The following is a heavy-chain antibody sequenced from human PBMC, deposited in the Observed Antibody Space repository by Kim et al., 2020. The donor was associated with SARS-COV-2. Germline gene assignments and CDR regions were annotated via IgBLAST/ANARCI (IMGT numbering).Heavy chain of an antibody. Sequence: GGSLRLSCAASGFTFSSYSMNWVRQAPGKGLEWVSSISSSSSYIYYADSVKGRFTISRDNAKNSLYLQMNSLRAEDTAVYYCARDQRFWSGYYMWGDWGQGTLVTVSS. J-gene: IGHJ4*02. CDR1: GFTFSSYS. V-gene: IGHV3-21*01. CDR2: ISSSSSYI. CDR3: ARDQRFWSGYYMWGD. D-gene: IGHD3-3*01.